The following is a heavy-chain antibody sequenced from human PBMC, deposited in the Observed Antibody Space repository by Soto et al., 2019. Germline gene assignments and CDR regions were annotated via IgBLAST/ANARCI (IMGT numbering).Heavy chain of an antibody. CDR1: GFTFSSYA. J-gene: IGHJ5*02. Sequence: EVQLLESGGGLVQPGGSLRLSCAASGFTFSSYAMSWVRQAPGKGLEWVSAISGSGGSTYYADSVKGRFTISRDNSKNTLYLQMNSLRAEDTAVYYCAKDGRSTIFGVVAFDPWGQGTLVTVSS. CDR2: ISGSGGST. V-gene: IGHV3-23*01. D-gene: IGHD3-3*01. CDR3: AKDGRSTIFGVVAFDP.